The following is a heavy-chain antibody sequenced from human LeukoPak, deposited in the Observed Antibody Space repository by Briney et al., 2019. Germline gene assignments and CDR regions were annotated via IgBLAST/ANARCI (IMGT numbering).Heavy chain of an antibody. CDR2: ISSSSSSI. CDR3: VRAEWWY. D-gene: IGHD2-8*01. Sequence: SGASLRLSCAASGFTFSSYSINWVRQAPGTGLEWVSSISSSSSSISYAGSVKGRFTISRDNAKHSLYLQMNSLRAEDTAVYYCVRAEWWYWGQGTLVTVSS. CDR1: GFTFSSYS. V-gene: IGHV3-21*01. J-gene: IGHJ4*02.